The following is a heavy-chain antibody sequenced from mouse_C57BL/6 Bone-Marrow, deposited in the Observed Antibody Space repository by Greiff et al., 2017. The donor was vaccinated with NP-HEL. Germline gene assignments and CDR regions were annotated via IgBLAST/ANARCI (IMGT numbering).Heavy chain of an antibody. Sequence: VQLQQSGAELVRPGASVKLSCTASGFNIKDDYMHWVKQRPEQGLEWIGWIDPENGDTEYASKFQGKATITADTSSNTAYLQLSSLTSEDTAVYYCTTPSTVVATEYFDVWSTGTTVTVSS. CDR3: TTPSTVVATEYFDV. CDR1: GFNIKDDY. J-gene: IGHJ1*03. V-gene: IGHV14-4*01. D-gene: IGHD1-1*01. CDR2: IDPENGDT.